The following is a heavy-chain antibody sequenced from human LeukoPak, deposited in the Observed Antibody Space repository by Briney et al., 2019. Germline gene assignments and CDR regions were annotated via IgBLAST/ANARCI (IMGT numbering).Heavy chain of an antibody. J-gene: IGHJ6*02. CDR3: VRGYSFGPYGMDV. Sequence: PGGSLRLSCAASGFTFSSYAMSWVRQSPGKGLEWVSTISDSGSSTYYTDSVKGRFTFSRDNSKNTLYLQMSSLRAEDTAVYFCVRGYSFGPYGMDVWGQGTTVTVSS. D-gene: IGHD2-15*01. CDR1: GFTFSSYA. V-gene: IGHV3-23*01. CDR2: ISDSGSST.